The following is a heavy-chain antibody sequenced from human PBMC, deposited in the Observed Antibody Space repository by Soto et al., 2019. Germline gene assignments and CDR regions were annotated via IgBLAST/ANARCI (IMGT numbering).Heavy chain of an antibody. D-gene: IGHD4-4*01. J-gene: IGHJ6*04. CDR3: ARDKGHHPTADV. CDR2: ISAYNGNT. V-gene: IGHV1-18*01. Sequence: ASVXVSCKASGYTFTSYGISWVRQTPGQGLEWMGWISAYNGNTNYAQKLQGRVTMTTDTSTSTAYMELRSLRSDDTAVYYCARDKGHHPTADVWGKGTTVTVSS. CDR1: GYTFTSYG.